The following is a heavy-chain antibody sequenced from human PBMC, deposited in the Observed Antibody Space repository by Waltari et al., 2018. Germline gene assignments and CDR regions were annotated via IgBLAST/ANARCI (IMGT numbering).Heavy chain of an antibody. V-gene: IGHV1-46*03. CDR3: ARVRAIVVVPAAINGGFDP. D-gene: IGHD2-2*01. J-gene: IGHJ5*02. CDR2: INPGGGST. Sequence: QVQLVQSGAEVKKPGASVKVSCKASGYTFTSYYMHWVRQAPGQGLEWMGIINPGGGSTSYAQKFQGRVTMTRDTSTSTGYMELSSLRSEDTAVYYCARVRAIVVVPAAINGGFDPWGQGTLVTVSS. CDR1: GYTFTSYY.